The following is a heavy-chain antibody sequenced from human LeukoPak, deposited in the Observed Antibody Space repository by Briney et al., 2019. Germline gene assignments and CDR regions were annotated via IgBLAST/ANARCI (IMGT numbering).Heavy chain of an antibody. Sequence: PGGSLRLSCTASGFTFSSYWMDWVRQAPGKGLEWVANIKQDGSKKSYVDSVKGRFTISRDNAKNSLYLQMNSLRAEDTAIYYCTRVGYIDEGIDYWGQGTLVTVSS. CDR2: IKQDGSKK. V-gene: IGHV3-7*04. D-gene: IGHD5-24*01. J-gene: IGHJ4*02. CDR3: TRVGYIDEGIDY. CDR1: GFTFSSYW.